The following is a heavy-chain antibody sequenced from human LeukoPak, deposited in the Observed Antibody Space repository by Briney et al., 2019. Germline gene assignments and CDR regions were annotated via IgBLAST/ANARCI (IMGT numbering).Heavy chain of an antibody. CDR3: AKVGAHDYGDSYYYYYMDV. J-gene: IGHJ6*03. D-gene: IGHD4-17*01. CDR2: ISYDGSNK. Sequence: GGSLRLSCAASGFTFDDYGMSWVRQAPGKGLEWVAVISYDGSNKYYADSVKGRFTISRDNSKNTLYLQMNSLRAEDTAVYYCAKVGAHDYGDSYYYYYMDVWGKGTTVTVSS. V-gene: IGHV3-30*18. CDR1: GFTFDDYG.